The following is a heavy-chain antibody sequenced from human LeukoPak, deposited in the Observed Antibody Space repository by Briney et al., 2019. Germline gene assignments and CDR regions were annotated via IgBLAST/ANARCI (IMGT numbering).Heavy chain of an antibody. CDR1: GYTLTELS. D-gene: IGHD3-9*01. Sequence: ASVKVSCRVSGYTLTELSMHWLQQAPGKGLEWMGGFDPEDGETIYAQKFQGRVTMTEDTSTDTAYMELSSLRSEDTAVYYCASELLVTYIASAEYFQHWGQGTLVTVSS. CDR3: ASELLVTYIASAEYFQH. V-gene: IGHV1-24*01. CDR2: FDPEDGET. J-gene: IGHJ1*01.